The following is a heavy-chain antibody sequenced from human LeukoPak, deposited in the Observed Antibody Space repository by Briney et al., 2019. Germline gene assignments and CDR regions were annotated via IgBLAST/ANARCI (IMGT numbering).Heavy chain of an antibody. D-gene: IGHD2-15*01. CDR3: AKDGPDIVVVVAATPRRDYYMDV. CDR2: IRYDGSNK. Sequence: GGSLRLSCAASGFTFSSYGMHWVRQAPGKGLEWVAFIRYDGSNKYYADSVKGRFTISRDNSKNTLYLQMNSLRAEDTAVYYCAKDGPDIVVVVAATPRRDYYMDVWGKGTTVTISS. CDR1: GFTFSSYG. J-gene: IGHJ6*03. V-gene: IGHV3-30*02.